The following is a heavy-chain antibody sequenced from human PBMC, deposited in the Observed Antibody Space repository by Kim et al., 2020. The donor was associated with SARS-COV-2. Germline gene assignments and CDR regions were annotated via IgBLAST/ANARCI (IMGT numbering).Heavy chain of an antibody. V-gene: IGHV3-23*01. Sequence: GGSLRLSCAASGFTFSGCAMSWVRQAPGKGLEWVSVISGHYTTYYADSVKGRFTVSRDDSKNTLYLQMNSLRGDDTAMYYCAKDLPSWASGSYYAWFFDLWGRGTLVTVSS. CDR1: GFTFSGCA. CDR3: AKDLPSWASGSYYAWFFDL. J-gene: IGHJ2*01. D-gene: IGHD3-10*01. CDR2: ISGHYTT.